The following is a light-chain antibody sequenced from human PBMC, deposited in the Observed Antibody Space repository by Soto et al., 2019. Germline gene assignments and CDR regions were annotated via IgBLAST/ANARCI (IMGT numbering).Light chain of an antibody. CDR2: AHD. J-gene: IGLJ1*01. CDR1: SSNIGKNY. V-gene: IGLV1-51*02. CDR3: GTWDSSLSAGV. Sequence: QSVLTQPPSVSAAPGQKVTISCSGSSSNIGKNYVSWYQQLPGTAPKLLIYAHDKRPSGIPDRFSGSKTGTSATLGITGLQTGDEADYYCGTWDSSLSAGVFGTGTKLTVL.